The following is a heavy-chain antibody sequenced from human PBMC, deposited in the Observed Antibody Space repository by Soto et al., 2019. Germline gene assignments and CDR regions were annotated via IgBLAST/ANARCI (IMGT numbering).Heavy chain of an antibody. J-gene: IGHJ4*02. Sequence: GASVKVSCKASGYTFTSYYMHWVRQAPGQGLEWMGIINPNSANTGYAQKFQGRVTMTRNTSISTAYMELNSLTSDDTAVYYCAKDSGRHYYGSGSQDYWGQGTLVTVSS. CDR2: INPNSANT. D-gene: IGHD3-10*01. V-gene: IGHV1-8*02. CDR3: AKDSGRHYYGSGSQDY. CDR1: GYTFTSYY.